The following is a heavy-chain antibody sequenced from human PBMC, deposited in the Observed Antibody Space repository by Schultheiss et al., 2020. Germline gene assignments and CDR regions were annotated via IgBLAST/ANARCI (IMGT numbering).Heavy chain of an antibody. J-gene: IGHJ4*02. CDR2: IYYSGST. Sequence: SQTLSLTCTVSGGSISSSSYYWGWIRQPPGKGLEWIGYIYYSGSTYYNPSLKSRVTISVDTSKNQFSLKLNSVTPEDTAVYYCARLATSGWNGYDYWGQGTLVNVSS. D-gene: IGHD6-19*01. V-gene: IGHV4-30-4*08. CDR3: ARLATSGWNGYDY. CDR1: GGSISSSSYY.